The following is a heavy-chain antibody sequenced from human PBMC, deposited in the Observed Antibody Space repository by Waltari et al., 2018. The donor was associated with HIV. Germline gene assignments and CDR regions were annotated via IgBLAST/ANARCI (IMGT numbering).Heavy chain of an antibody. CDR1: WLLFSNYE. D-gene: IGHD3-22*01. CDR3: AIIGYYGFDI. J-gene: IGHJ3*02. V-gene: IGHV3-48*03. CDR2: ISVSGAGT. Sequence: EMQLVESGGALRQPGGALSPTCATSWLLFSNYEMNWVRQAPGKGLEWVSWISVSGAGTHYADSVKGRFTISRDNAKNSMYLQMSSLRVEDTAVYYCAIIGYYGFDIWGQGTMVTVSS.